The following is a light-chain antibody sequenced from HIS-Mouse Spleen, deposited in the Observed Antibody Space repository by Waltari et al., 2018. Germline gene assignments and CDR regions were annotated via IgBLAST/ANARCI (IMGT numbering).Light chain of an antibody. CDR2: EDS. J-gene: IGLJ2*01. Sequence: SYELTQPPSVSVSPGQTARNTCPGDALPKKYAFGYQQKSGQAPVLVIYEDSKRPSGIPERFSGSSSGTMATLTISGAQVEDEADYYCYSTDSSGNHRVFGGGTKLTVL. CDR1: ALPKKY. CDR3: YSTDSSGNHRV. V-gene: IGLV3-10*01.